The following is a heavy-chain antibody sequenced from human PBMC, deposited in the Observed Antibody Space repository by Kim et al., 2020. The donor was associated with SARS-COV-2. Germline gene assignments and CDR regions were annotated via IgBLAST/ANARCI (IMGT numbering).Heavy chain of an antibody. J-gene: IGHJ4*02. V-gene: IGHV1-2*02. CDR3: ARGISITWTGIDH. D-gene: IGHD3-3*02. CDR1: GYTFTDHY. CDR2: LNPNNGDT. Sequence: ASVKVSCKASGYTFTDHYAHWVRQPLGQGLEWMGWLNPNNGDTNYAQKFQGRVTMTRDKSISTVYMELTRLTSDDTAVYYCARGISITWTGIDHWGQGTLVTVSS.